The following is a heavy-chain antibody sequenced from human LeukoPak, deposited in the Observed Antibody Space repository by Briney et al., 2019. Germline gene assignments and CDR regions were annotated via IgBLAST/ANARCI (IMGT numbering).Heavy chain of an antibody. D-gene: IGHD3-22*01. V-gene: IGHV3-33*01. CDR2: ICHDGSRK. CDR3: ARDDSSGDYYDNFDY. Sequence: GRSLRLSCVASGFTFSIYGMHWVRQAPGKGLEWVALICHDGSRKHYADSVKGRFTISRDNSKNTLYLQMDSLRGEDTAVYYCARDDSSGDYYDNFDYWGQGTLVTVSS. J-gene: IGHJ4*02. CDR1: GFTFSIYG.